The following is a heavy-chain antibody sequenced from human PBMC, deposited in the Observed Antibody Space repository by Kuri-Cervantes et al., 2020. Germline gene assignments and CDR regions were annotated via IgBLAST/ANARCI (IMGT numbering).Heavy chain of an antibody. CDR1: GFSLRTSGVG. V-gene: IGHV2-5*02. CDR2: IYWDDDK. Sequence: SGPTLVKPTQTLTLTCTFSGFSLRTSGVGVGWIRQPPGKALEWLALIYWDDDKLYSPSLKSRLTITKETSKNQVVLTMTNMDPVDTATYYCAHEDYGVSVFDFWGQGTLVTVSS. CDR3: AHEDYGVSVFDF. D-gene: IGHD4-17*01. J-gene: IGHJ4*02.